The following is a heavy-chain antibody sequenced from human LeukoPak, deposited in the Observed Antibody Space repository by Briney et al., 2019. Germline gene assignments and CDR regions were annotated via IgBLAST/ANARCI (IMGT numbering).Heavy chain of an antibody. J-gene: IGHJ4*02. CDR3: ARDRAPFWSGLGVTPPATDY. D-gene: IGHD3-3*01. CDR1: GYTFTGYY. V-gene: IGHV1-2*02. CDR2: INPNSGGT. Sequence: GASVKVSCKASGYTFTGYYMHWVRQAPGQGLEWMGWINPNSGGTNYAQKFQGRVTMTRDTSISTAYMELSRLRSDDTAVYYCARDRAPFWSGLGVTPPATDYWGQGTLVTVSS.